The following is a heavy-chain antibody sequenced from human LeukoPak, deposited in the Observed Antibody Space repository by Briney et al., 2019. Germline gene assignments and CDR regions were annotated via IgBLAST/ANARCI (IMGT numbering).Heavy chain of an antibody. CDR2: IYYSGST. J-gene: IGHJ5*02. V-gene: IGHV4-30-4*08. CDR1: GGSISSGDYY. Sequence: SQTLSLTCTVSGGSISSGDYYWSWIRQPPGKGLEWIGYIYYSGSTYYNPSLKSRVTVSVDTSKNQFSLKLSSVTAADTAVYYCARRIRGNWNDFYWFDPWGQGTLVTVSS. D-gene: IGHD1-1*01. CDR3: ARRIRGNWNDFYWFDP.